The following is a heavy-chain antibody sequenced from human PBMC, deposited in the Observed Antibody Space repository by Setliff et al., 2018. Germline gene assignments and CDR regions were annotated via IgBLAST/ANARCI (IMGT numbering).Heavy chain of an antibody. V-gene: IGHV1-18*01. D-gene: IGHD3-22*01. CDR1: GYIFTSYG. CDR2: ISSYNGKT. J-gene: IGHJ3*02. Sequence: ASVKVSCKASGYIFTSYGISWVRQAPGQGLEWMGWISSYNGKTNYAQKLQGRVTMTTDTSTSTAYMELRSLRSDDTAVYYRARDLDYQYYYETSGRDAFDIWGLGTMVTVSS. CDR3: ARDLDYQYYYETSGRDAFDI.